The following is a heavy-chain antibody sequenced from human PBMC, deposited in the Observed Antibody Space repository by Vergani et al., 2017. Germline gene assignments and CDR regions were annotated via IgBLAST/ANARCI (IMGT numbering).Heavy chain of an antibody. CDR1: GGSFSGYY. V-gene: IGHV4-34*01. CDR2: INHSGST. D-gene: IGHD3-10*01. J-gene: IGHJ4*02. CDR3: ARAPFFTMVRGIGRNYFDY. Sequence: QVQLQQWGAGLLKPSETLSLTCAVYGGSFSGYYWSWIRQPPGKGLEWIGEINHSGSTNYNPSLKSRVTISVDTSKNQFSRKLSSVTAADTAVYYCARAPFFTMVRGIGRNYFDYWGQGTLVTVSS.